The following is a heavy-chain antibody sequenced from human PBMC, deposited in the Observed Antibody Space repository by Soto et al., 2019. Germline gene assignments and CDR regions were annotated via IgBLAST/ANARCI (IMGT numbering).Heavy chain of an antibody. Sequence: PSETLSLTCAVYGGSFSGYYWSWIRQPPGKGLEWIGEINHSGSTNYNPSLKSRVTISVDTSKNQFSLKLSSVTAADTAVYYCARGLGEGEDTAMANAVYYFDYWGQGTLVTVSS. J-gene: IGHJ4*02. V-gene: IGHV4-34*01. CDR1: GGSFSGYY. D-gene: IGHD5-18*01. CDR2: INHSGST. CDR3: ARGLGEGEDTAMANAVYYFDY.